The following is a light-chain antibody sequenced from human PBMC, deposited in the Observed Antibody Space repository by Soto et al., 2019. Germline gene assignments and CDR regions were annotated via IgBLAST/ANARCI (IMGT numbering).Light chain of an antibody. Sequence: QSVLTQPASVSGSPGQSLTISCTGTSIDIAPYNYVSWYQQHPGKAPKLIIYAVSDRPSGVSDRFSGSKSGISASLTISGLQTEDEADYYCISYTDRQSYLFGTGTKV. J-gene: IGLJ1*01. CDR2: AVS. CDR1: SIDIAPYNY. CDR3: ISYTDRQSYL. V-gene: IGLV2-14*03.